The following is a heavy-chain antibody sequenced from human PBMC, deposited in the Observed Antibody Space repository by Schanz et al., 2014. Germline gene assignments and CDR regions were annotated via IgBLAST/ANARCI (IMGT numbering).Heavy chain of an antibody. Sequence: EVQLVQSGGGLVQPGGSLRLSCAASGFTFSSHCMHWVRQDPGKGLVWVARINSVGSNTYYADSVKGRFTISRDNSKNTLYLQMNSLRAEDTAVYYCVRDSFFAFDYWGQGALVTVSS. CDR1: GFTFSSHC. D-gene: IGHD3-3*01. CDR2: INSVGSNT. CDR3: VRDSFFAFDY. V-gene: IGHV3-74*01. J-gene: IGHJ4*02.